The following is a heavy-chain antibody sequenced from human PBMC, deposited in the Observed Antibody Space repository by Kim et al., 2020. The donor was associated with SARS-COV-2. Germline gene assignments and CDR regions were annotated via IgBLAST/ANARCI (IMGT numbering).Heavy chain of an antibody. CDR3: ARDQGYAGYYGMDV. Sequence: PSLKRRVTISVDTSKNQFSLKLSSVTAADTAVYYCARDQGYAGYYGMDVWGQGTTVTVSS. J-gene: IGHJ6*02. V-gene: IGHV4-31*02. D-gene: IGHD5-12*01.